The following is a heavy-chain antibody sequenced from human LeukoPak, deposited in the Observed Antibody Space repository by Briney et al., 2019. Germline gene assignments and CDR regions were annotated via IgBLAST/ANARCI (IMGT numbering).Heavy chain of an antibody. D-gene: IGHD5-18*01. CDR3: ARDSIQPPDWFDP. V-gene: IGHV3-53*01. Sequence: GGSLRLSCAASGFTVSSNYMSWVRQAPGKGLEWVSVIYSGGSTYYADSVKGRFTISRDNSKNTLYLQMNSLRAEDTAVYYCARDSIQPPDWFDPWGQGTLVTVSS. CDR1: GFTVSSNY. J-gene: IGHJ5*02. CDR2: IYSGGST.